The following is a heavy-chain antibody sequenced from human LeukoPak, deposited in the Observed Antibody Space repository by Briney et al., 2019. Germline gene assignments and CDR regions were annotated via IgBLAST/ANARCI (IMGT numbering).Heavy chain of an antibody. Sequence: SETLSLTCTVSGGSISSSSYYWGWIRQPPGKGLEWIGSIYYSGSTYYNPSLKSRVTISVDTSKNQFSLKLSSVTAADTAVYYCARGDGVVRTSSWFDPWGQGTLVTVSS. CDR2: IYYSGST. J-gene: IGHJ5*02. CDR3: ARGDGVVRTSSWFDP. D-gene: IGHD2-2*01. V-gene: IGHV4-39*01. CDR1: GGSISSSSYY.